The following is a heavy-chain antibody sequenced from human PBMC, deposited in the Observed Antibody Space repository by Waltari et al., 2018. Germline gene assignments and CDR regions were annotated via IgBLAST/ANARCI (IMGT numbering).Heavy chain of an antibody. D-gene: IGHD3-22*01. Sequence: EVQLVESGGGLVQPGGSLRLSCAASGFTLSSYWLTGVRQAPGKGVEWVANIMTDGSEEYYVDAVRGRFTISRDNAKNSLFLQMNSLRPEDTAVYYCARDQWFAFDIWGQGTMVTVSS. CDR2: IMTDGSEE. J-gene: IGHJ3*02. CDR3: ARDQWFAFDI. CDR1: GFTLSSYW. V-gene: IGHV3-7*01.